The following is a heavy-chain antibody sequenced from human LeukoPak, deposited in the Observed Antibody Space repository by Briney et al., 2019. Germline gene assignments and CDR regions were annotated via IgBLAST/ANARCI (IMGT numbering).Heavy chain of an antibody. J-gene: IGHJ4*02. D-gene: IGHD3-10*01. Sequence: PPETLSLTCTVSGGSISRTGHYWGWIRQPPGKGLEWIGSIYDSGRTHYNPSLQSRVTISVGTSKNLFSLKLSSVTAADTAVFYCARHTASGLYYFDYWGQGTLVTVSS. CDR1: GGSISRTGHY. CDR3: ARHTASGLYYFDY. V-gene: IGHV4-39*01. CDR2: IYDSGRT.